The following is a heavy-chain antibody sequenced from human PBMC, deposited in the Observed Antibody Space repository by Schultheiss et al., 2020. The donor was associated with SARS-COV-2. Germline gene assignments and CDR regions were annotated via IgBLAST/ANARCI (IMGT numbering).Heavy chain of an antibody. CDR3: ARRYSSSSSGHDAFDI. CDR2: IYYSGST. CDR1: GGSISSYY. V-gene: IGHV4-59*01. J-gene: IGHJ3*02. D-gene: IGHD6-6*01. Sequence: SETLSLTCTVSGGSISSYYWGWIRQPPGKGLEWIGYIYYSGSTNYNPSLKSRVTISVDTSKNQFSLKVSSVTAADTAVYYCARRYSSSSSGHDAFDIWGQGTMVTVSS.